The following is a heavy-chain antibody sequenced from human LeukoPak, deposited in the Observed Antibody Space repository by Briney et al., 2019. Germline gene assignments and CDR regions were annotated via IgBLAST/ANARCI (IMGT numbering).Heavy chain of an antibody. CDR2: ISGYAVSS. V-gene: IGHV3-43*02. CDR3: VREQFSHTSNYFDN. CDR1: GFMFDDYA. Sequence: GGSLRLSCAASGFMFDDYAMHWVRQVPGRGLEWVSLISGYAVSSFYTDSVKGRFTISRDNNNSSLSLQMRRLTTEDTAFYYCVREQFSHTSNYFDNWGQGILVTVSS. D-gene: IGHD5-24*01. J-gene: IGHJ4*02.